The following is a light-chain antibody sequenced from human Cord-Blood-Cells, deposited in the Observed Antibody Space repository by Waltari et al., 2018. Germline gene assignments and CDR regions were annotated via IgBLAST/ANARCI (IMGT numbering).Light chain of an antibody. CDR2: YKSDSDK. V-gene: IGLV5-39*01. Sequence: QPVLTQPTSLSASPGASARFTCTLRSGINVGTYRIYWYQQKPGSLPRYLLSYKSDSDKQQGSGVPSRFSGSKDASTNAGLLLISGLQSEDEADYYCAIWYSSTVVFGGGTKLTVL. CDR3: AIWYSSTVV. J-gene: IGLJ2*01. CDR1: SGINVGTYR.